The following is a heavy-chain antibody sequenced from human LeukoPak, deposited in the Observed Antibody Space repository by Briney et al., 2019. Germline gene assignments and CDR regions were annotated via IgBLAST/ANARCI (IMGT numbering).Heavy chain of an antibody. CDR1: GGSISSYY. Sequence: KASETLSLTCTVSGGSISSYYWSWIRQPAGKGLEWIGRIYTSGSTNYNPSLKSRVTMSVDTSKNQFSLKLSSVTAADTAVYYGARSGDDYGDYYYYYGMDVWGQGTTVTVPS. CDR3: ARSGDDYGDYYYYYGMDV. J-gene: IGHJ6*02. V-gene: IGHV4-4*07. D-gene: IGHD4-17*01. CDR2: IYTSGST.